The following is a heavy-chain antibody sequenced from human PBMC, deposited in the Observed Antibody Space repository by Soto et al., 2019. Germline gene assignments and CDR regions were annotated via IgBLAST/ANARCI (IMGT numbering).Heavy chain of an antibody. CDR1: GYSFTLYW. CDR2: IYPGDSDT. J-gene: IGHJ5*02. CDR3: ARPRDSGDYWGS. D-gene: IGHD3-22*01. Sequence: GESLKISCEASGYSFTLYWIGWVRQKPGRGLEWMGIIYPGDSDTRYSPSFQGQVTISADKSISTAYLQWNSLKASDTAMYYCARPRDSGDYWGSWGQGTLVTVSS. V-gene: IGHV5-51*01.